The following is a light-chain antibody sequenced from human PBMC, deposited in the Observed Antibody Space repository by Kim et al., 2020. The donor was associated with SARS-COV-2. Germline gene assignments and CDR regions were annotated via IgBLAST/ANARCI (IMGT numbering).Light chain of an antibody. Sequence: PGERATLSCRASQAIASNSLAWYQQRPGQAPRLLIYAASDRATGIPDRFSGGGYGTEFTLTISRLEPEDFAVYYCQQYGRSPPYTFGQGTKLEI. J-gene: IGKJ2*01. CDR2: AAS. CDR1: QAIASNS. CDR3: QQYGRSPPYT. V-gene: IGKV3-20*01.